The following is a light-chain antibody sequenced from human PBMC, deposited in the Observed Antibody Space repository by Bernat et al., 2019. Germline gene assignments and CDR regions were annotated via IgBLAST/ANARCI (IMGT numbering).Light chain of an antibody. CDR1: ALPKQY. V-gene: IGLV3-25*03. Sequence: SYELTQPPSVSVSPGQTARITCSGDALPKQYAYWYQQKPGQAPVLVIYKDSERPSGIPERFSGSSSGTTVTLTISGVQAEDEADYYCQSADSSGTYCVFGGGTKLPVL. CDR2: KDS. J-gene: IGLJ3*02. CDR3: QSADSSGTYCV.